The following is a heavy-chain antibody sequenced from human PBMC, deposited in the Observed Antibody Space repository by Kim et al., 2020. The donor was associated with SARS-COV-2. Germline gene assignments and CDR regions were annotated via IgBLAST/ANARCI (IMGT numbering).Heavy chain of an antibody. CDR3: ARAGDFWSGYPRYYYYGMDG. V-gene: IGHV3-7*01. Sequence: GGSLRLSCAAYGLTFSSYWMSWVSQAPGKGLEWVANIKQDGSEKYYVDSVKGRFTISRDNAKNSLYLQMNSLRAEDTAVYYCARAGDFWSGYPRYYYYGMDGWGRGTTVTVSS. J-gene: IGHJ6*02. CDR1: GLTFSSYW. D-gene: IGHD3-3*01. CDR2: IKQDGSEK.